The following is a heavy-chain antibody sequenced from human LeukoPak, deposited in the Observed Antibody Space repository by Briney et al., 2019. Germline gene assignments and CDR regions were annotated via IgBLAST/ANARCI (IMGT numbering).Heavy chain of an antibody. CDR3: ARDDYPGLGY. D-gene: IGHD4/OR15-4a*01. V-gene: IGHV3-73*01. J-gene: IGHJ4*02. Sequence: GGSLKLSCAASGFTFSGSPMHWVRQASGKGLEWVGRIRTKATSYDAAYAASVKGRFTISRDNAKNSLYLQMNSLRAEDTAVYYCARDDYPGLGYWGQGTLVTVSS. CDR1: GFTFSGSP. CDR2: IRTKATSYDA.